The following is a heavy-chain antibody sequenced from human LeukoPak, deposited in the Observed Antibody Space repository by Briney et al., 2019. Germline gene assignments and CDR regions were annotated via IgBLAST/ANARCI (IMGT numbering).Heavy chain of an antibody. D-gene: IGHD6-6*01. Sequence: PGGSLRLSCAASGFTFSSYGMHWVRQAPGKGLEWVAVISYDGSNKYYADSVKGRFTISRDNSKNTLYLQMNSLRAEDTAVYYCARLAYSSSSRHRYGFDYWGQGTLVTVSS. CDR1: GFTFSSYG. CDR3: ARLAYSSSSRHRYGFDY. J-gene: IGHJ4*02. V-gene: IGHV3-30*03. CDR2: ISYDGSNK.